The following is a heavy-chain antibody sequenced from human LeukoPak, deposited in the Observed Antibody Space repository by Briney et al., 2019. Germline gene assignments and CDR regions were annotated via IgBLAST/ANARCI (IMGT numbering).Heavy chain of an antibody. J-gene: IGHJ6*02. Sequence: PGGSLRLSCAASGFTFSEAWMSWVRQAPGKGLEWVANIKRDGSGEYYVDSVKGRFTISSANAKNSLYLQMNSLRAEDTAVYYCARDPYDFWSGYGGRYYYGMDVWGQGTTVTVSS. CDR1: GFTFSEAW. V-gene: IGHV3-7*01. CDR3: ARDPYDFWSGYGGRYYYGMDV. CDR2: IKRDGSGE. D-gene: IGHD3-3*01.